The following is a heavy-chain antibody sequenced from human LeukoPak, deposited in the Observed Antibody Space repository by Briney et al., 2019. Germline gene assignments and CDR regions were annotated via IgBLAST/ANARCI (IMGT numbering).Heavy chain of an antibody. CDR3: ARGVWELLLFDY. Sequence: ASVKVSCKASGGTFSTYSITWVRQAPGQGLEWMGRIIPILGIANYAQEFQGRVTITADKSTSTAYMELSSLTSEDTAFYYCARGVWELLLFDYWGQGTLVTVSS. J-gene: IGHJ4*02. CDR2: IIPILGIA. D-gene: IGHD1-26*01. CDR1: GGTFSTYS. V-gene: IGHV1-69*02.